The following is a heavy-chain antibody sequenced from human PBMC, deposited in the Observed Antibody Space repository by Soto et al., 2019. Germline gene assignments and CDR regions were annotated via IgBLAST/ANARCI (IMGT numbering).Heavy chain of an antibody. J-gene: IGHJ4*02. CDR3: ARDKGYMEFDY. Sequence: PSETLSLTCTVSGGSISSYYWSWIRQPPGKGLEWIGYIYYSGSTNYNPSLKSRVTISVDTSKNQFSLKLSSVTAADTAVYYCARDKGYMEFDYWGQGTLVTVSS. V-gene: IGHV4-59*01. CDR2: IYYSGST. D-gene: IGHD6-13*01. CDR1: GGSISSYY.